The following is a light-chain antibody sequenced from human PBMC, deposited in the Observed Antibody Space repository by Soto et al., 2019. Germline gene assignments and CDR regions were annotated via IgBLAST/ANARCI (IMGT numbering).Light chain of an antibody. J-gene: IGLJ3*02. CDR2: DFD. V-gene: IGLV1-51*01. Sequence: QSVLTQPPSVSAAPGQTVTISCSGSSSNIENNYVSWYQQFPGTAPKLLIYDFDKRPAGIPDRFSGSKSGNTASLTISGLQAEDEADYYCSSYTSSNWVFGGGTKLTVL. CDR3: SSYTSSNWV. CDR1: SSNIENNY.